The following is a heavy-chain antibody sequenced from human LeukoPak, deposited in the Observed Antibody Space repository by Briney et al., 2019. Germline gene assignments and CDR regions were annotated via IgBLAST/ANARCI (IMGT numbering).Heavy chain of an antibody. CDR2: KQQDGGVK. V-gene: IGHV3-7*01. CDR1: GFIFSSYW. Sequence: GGALRLSCAASGFIFSSYWMSWVRQAPGKGLEWVANKQQDGGVKYYVHSVKGRFTISRDNAMNSLYLQVNSLRAEQTAVCYCARDCSGLLCFGELYRHAFDFWGQGTMDTVSS. CDR3: ARDCSGLLCFGELYRHAFDF. D-gene: IGHD3-10*01. J-gene: IGHJ3*01.